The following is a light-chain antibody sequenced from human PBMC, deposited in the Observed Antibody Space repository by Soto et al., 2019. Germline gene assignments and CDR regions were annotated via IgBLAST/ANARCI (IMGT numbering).Light chain of an antibody. J-gene: IGKJ2*01. CDR3: QQYNNWPPL. CDR2: GAS. Sequence: EIVMTQSPATLSVSPGERATLSCRASQSVSSNLAWYQQKPGQAPRLLIYGASTRATGIPARFSGSGSGTEFTLPISSLQSEDFAVYYCQQYNNWPPLFGQGTKLEIK. CDR1: QSVSSN. V-gene: IGKV3-15*01.